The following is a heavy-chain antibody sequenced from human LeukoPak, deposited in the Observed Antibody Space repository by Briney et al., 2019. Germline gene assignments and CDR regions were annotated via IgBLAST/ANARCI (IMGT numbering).Heavy chain of an antibody. V-gene: IGHV1-2*06. D-gene: IGHD5-18*01. J-gene: IGHJ4*02. CDR3: ANVPPGYGFVIDY. CDR2: INPHSGDT. Sequence: ASVKVSCKASGYTFAGYYIHWVRQAPGQGLDWMGRINPHSGDTDYAQKFQGRVSMTSDTSIITACMELSSLKSDDTAIYYCANVPPGYGFVIDYWGQGTLVTVSA. CDR1: GYTFAGYY.